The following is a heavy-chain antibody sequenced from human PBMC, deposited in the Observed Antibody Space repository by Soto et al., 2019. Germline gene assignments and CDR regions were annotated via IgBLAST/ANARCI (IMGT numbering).Heavy chain of an antibody. CDR1: GYIFTNYW. CDR3: ARSLSGYSFGFEY. V-gene: IGHV5-51*01. CDR2: IYPGDSDT. J-gene: IGHJ4*02. D-gene: IGHD5-18*01. Sequence: GASLKISWKCSGYIFTNYWLAWVRQLPGKGLEWMGIIYPGDSDTIYTTSFQGQVTISADKSITSAYLQWSSLKASDTAIYYCARSLSGYSFGFEYWGQGTLVTVSS.